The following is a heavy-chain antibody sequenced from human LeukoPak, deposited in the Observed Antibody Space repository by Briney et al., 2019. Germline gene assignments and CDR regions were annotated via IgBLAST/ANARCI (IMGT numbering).Heavy chain of an antibody. J-gene: IGHJ4*02. CDR3: ARTLDYGGNSASGY. CDR1: GGTFSSYA. Sequence: SVKVSCKASGGTFSSYAISWVRQAPGQGLEWMGGIIPIFGTANYAQKFQGRVTITADESTRTAYMELSSLRSEDTAVYYCARTLDYGGNSASGYWGQGTLVTVSS. D-gene: IGHD4-23*01. CDR2: IIPIFGTA. V-gene: IGHV1-69*01.